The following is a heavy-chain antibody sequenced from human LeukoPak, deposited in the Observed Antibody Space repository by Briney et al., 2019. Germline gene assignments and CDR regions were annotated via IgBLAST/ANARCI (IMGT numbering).Heavy chain of an antibody. CDR1: GFTVSSNY. J-gene: IGHJ5*02. Sequence: PGGSLRLSCAASGFTVSSNYMSWVRKAPGKGLEWVSVIYSGGSTYYADSVKGRFTISRDNSKNTLYLQMNSLRAEDTAVYYCARAPPEGNWFDPWGQGTLVTVSS. V-gene: IGHV3-53*01. CDR3: ARAPPEGNWFDP. CDR2: IYSGGST. D-gene: IGHD1-14*01.